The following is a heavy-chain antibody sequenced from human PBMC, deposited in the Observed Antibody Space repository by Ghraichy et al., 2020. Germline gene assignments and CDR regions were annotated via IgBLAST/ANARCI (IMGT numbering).Heavy chain of an antibody. D-gene: IGHD6-19*01. J-gene: IGHJ4*02. V-gene: IGHV3-33*01. Sequence: LSLTCAASGFTFSSYGMHWVRQAPGKGLEWVAVIWYDGSNKYYADSVKGRFTISRDNSKNTLYLQMNSLRAEDTAVYYCARGIYSIAVAGALDYWGQGTLVTVSS. CDR2: IWYDGSNK. CDR3: ARGIYSIAVAGALDY. CDR1: GFTFSSYG.